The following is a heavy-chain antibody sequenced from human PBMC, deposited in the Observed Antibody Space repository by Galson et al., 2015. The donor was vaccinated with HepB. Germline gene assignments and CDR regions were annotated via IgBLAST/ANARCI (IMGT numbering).Heavy chain of an antibody. V-gene: IGHV3-33*08. CDR3: ARDYGDYHGTDY. D-gene: IGHD4-17*01. J-gene: IGHJ4*02. CDR2: IWNDGSYK. Sequence: PLRLSCAASGFAFSRYGMHWVRQAPGKGLEWVAIIWNDGSYKYYADSVKGRFTGSRDNSQNMVYLQMNSLRAEDTAVYYCARDYGDYHGTDYWGQGTLVTVSS. CDR1: GFAFSRYG.